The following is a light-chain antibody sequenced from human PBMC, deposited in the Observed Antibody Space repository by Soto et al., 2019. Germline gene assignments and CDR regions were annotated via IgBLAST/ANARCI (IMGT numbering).Light chain of an antibody. CDR1: SSDVGGYNY. Sequence: QSALTQPASVSGSPGQSITISCTGTSSDVGGYNYVSWYQQHPGKAPTLMIYNVSNRPSGVSNRFSGSKSGNTASLTISGLQAEDEGHYYCSSFTSTNTVLFGGGTKVTVL. CDR3: SSFTSTNTVL. V-gene: IGLV2-14*01. CDR2: NVS. J-gene: IGLJ2*01.